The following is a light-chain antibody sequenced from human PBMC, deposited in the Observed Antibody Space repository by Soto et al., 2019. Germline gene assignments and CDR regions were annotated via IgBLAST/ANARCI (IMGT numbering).Light chain of an antibody. Sequence: SYELIQPPSMSVSPGQTARITCSGDALPKQYAYWYQQKPGQAPVLVIYKDIQRPSGIPERFSGSISGTTVTLTIDGVQAEDEADYYCQSADSSGTYVVFGGGTKLTVL. J-gene: IGLJ2*01. CDR3: QSADSSGTYVV. CDR2: KDI. CDR1: ALPKQY. V-gene: IGLV3-25*03.